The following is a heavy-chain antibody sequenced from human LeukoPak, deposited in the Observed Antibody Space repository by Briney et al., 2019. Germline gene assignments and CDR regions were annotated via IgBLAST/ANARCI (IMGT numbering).Heavy chain of an antibody. CDR2: TYYRSKWYN. J-gene: IGHJ4*02. Sequence: SQTLSLTCAISRDSVSSNSAAWNWIRQSPSRGLEWLGRTYYRSKWYNDYAVSVKSRITINPDTSKNQFSLQLNSVTAADTAVYYCARDRQRWLQLPDYFDYWGQGTLVTVSS. D-gene: IGHD5-24*01. CDR3: ARDRQRWLQLPDYFDY. V-gene: IGHV6-1*01. CDR1: RDSVSSNSAA.